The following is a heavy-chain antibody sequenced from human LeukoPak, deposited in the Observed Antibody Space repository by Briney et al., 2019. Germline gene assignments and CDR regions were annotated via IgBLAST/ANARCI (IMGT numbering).Heavy chain of an antibody. Sequence: SETLSLTCTVSGGSISSGGYYWSWIRQHPGKGLEWIGYIYYSGSTNYNPSLKSRVTISVDTSKNQFSLKLSSVTAADTAVYYCARTVRQQLVSWGQGTLVTVSS. D-gene: IGHD6-13*01. CDR3: ARTVRQQLVS. V-gene: IGHV4-61*08. J-gene: IGHJ4*02. CDR2: IYYSGST. CDR1: GGSISSGGYY.